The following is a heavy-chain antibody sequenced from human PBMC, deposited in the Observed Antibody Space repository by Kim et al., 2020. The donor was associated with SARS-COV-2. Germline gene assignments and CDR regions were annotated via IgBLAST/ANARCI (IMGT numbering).Heavy chain of an antibody. D-gene: IGHD3-10*01. CDR3: AKDYYGSGSYSDAFDI. V-gene: IGHV3-23*01. J-gene: IGHJ3*02. Sequence: SVKSRFTISRGNSKSTLYLQMNSMRAEETAVYYCAKDYYGSGSYSDAFDIWGQGTMVTVSS.